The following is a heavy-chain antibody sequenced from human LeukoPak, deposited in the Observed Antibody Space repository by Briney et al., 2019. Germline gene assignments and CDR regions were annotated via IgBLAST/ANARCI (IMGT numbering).Heavy chain of an antibody. D-gene: IGHD6-19*01. CDR2: INPNSGGT. Sequence: ASVKVSCKASGYTFTGYYMHWVRQAPGQGLEWMGWINPNSGGTNYAQKFQGRVTMTRDTSISTAYMELSRLRSDDTAAYYCARGNVPGTAVAGTMIDAFDIWGQGTMVTVSS. V-gene: IGHV1-2*02. CDR3: ARGNVPGTAVAGTMIDAFDI. J-gene: IGHJ3*02. CDR1: GYTFTGYY.